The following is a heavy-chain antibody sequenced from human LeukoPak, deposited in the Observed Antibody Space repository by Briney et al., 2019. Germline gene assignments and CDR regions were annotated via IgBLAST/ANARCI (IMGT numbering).Heavy chain of an antibody. D-gene: IGHD3-22*01. CDR1: GFTFTSYA. CDR2: VSTGGSHT. J-gene: IGHJ4*02. Sequence: GGSLRLSCVASGFTFTSYAMSWVRQAPGKGLEWVSAVSTGGSHTYSADSVKGRFTISRDNSKNTVYLQMDSLRAEDTAVYYCAKVAGSSGYYPDSWGQGTLVTVYS. V-gene: IGHV3-23*01. CDR3: AKVAGSSGYYPDS.